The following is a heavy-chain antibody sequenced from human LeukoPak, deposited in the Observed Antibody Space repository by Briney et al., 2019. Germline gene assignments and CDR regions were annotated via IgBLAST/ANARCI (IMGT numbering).Heavy chain of an antibody. CDR1: GVSISSYY. D-gene: IGHD2-2*01. V-gene: IGHV4-59*01. CDR3: ARRTSYCSSTSCRRDYYYYMDV. J-gene: IGHJ6*03. CDR2: IYYSGST. Sequence: SETLSLTCTVSGVSISSYYWSWIRQPPGKGLEWIGYIYYSGSTNYNPSLKSRVTISVDTSKNQFSLKLSSVTAADTAVYYCARRTSYCSSTSCRRDYYYYMDVWGKGTTVTVSS.